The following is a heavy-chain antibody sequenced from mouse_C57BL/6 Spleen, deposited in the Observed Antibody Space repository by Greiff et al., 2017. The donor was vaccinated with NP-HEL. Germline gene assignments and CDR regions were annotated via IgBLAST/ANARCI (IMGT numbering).Heavy chain of an antibody. J-gene: IGHJ4*01. V-gene: IGHV1-52*01. CDR1: GYTFTSYW. Sequence: QVQLQQPGAELVRPGSSVKLSCKASGYTFTSYWMHWVKQRPIQGLEWIGNIDPSDSETHYNQKFKDKATLTVDKSSSTAYMQLSSLTSEDSAVYYCARWYGPHYYAMDYWGQGTSVTVSS. CDR3: ARWYGPHYYAMDY. D-gene: IGHD2-10*02. CDR2: IDPSDSET.